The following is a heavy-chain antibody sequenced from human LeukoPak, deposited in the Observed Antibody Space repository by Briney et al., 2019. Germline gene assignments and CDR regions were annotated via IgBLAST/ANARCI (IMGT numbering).Heavy chain of an antibody. D-gene: IGHD5-12*01. Sequence: PSETLSLTCAVYGGTFSGYYWSWIRQPPGTGLEWMGEINHSGRTTYNPSLESRVIISVDKSTNQFSLKLSPVTAADRAVYYCARVDTVATMVPFDPWGQGTLVTVSS. CDR1: GGTFSGYY. V-gene: IGHV4-34*01. J-gene: IGHJ5*02. CDR2: INHSGRT. CDR3: ARVDTVATMVPFDP.